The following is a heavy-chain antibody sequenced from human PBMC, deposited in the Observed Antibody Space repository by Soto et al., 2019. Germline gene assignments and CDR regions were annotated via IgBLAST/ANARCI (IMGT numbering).Heavy chain of an antibody. CDR2: ISGSGGST. J-gene: IGHJ5*02. CDR1: GFTFSSYA. D-gene: IGHD3-16*02. Sequence: EVQLLESGGGLVQPGGSLRLSCAASGFTFSSYAMSWVRQAPGKGLEWVSAISGSGGSTYYADSVKGRFTISRDNSKNSLYLQMNSLRDEDTAVYYCATSPYDYVWGSYRPFNWFDPWGQGTLVTVSS. CDR3: ATSPYDYVWGSYRPFNWFDP. V-gene: IGHV3-23*01.